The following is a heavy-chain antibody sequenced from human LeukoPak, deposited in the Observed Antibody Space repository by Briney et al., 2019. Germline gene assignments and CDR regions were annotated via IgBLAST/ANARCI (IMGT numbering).Heavy chain of an antibody. D-gene: IGHD1-20*01. V-gene: IGHV1-69*04. CDR2: IIPILGIA. Sequence: SVKVSCKASGGTFSSYAISWVRQAPGQGLEWMGRIIPILGIANYAQKFQGRVTITADKSTSTAYMELSSLRSEDTAVYYCARVSQAHNWITNWFDPWGQGTLVTVSS. CDR3: ARVSQAHNWITNWFDP. J-gene: IGHJ5*02. CDR1: GGTFSSYA.